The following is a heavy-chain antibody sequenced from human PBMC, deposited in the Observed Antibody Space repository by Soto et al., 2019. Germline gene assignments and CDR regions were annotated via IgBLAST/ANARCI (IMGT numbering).Heavy chain of an antibody. CDR2: IYWDDDK. V-gene: IGHV2-5*02. CDR3: ARRTRGVYDLDRLWEKFDY. J-gene: IGHJ4*02. D-gene: IGHD5-12*01. Sequence: QITVKESGLTLVKPTETLTLTCTFSGFSLSSIGMGVGWIRQPPGKALEWLALIYWDDDKRYSPSLSGRLTSTKEPSKNQVDLTMTNMEPVDTDTYSCARRTRGVYDLDRLWEKFDYWGQGALVTVS. CDR1: GFSLSSIGMG.